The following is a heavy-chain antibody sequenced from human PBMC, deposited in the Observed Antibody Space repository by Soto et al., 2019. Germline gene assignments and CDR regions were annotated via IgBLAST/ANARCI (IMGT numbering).Heavy chain of an antibody. D-gene: IGHD3-16*01. CDR1: GYSFTNND. CDR2: MNPGSGDT. V-gene: IGHV1-8*01. Sequence: QVQLVQSGAEVREPGASVKVSCKASGYSFTNNDVSWVRQATGQGLEWMGWMNPGSGDTGYAQKFQAIITMPSDTSIVTAYMELRSLTSDDTAIYFCARLETFGSLNWFDPWGQGTLVTVSS. CDR3: ARLETFGSLNWFDP. J-gene: IGHJ5*02.